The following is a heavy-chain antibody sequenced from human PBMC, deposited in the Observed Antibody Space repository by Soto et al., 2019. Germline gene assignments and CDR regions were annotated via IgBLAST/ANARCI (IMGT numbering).Heavy chain of an antibody. CDR1: GGSFSGYY. CDR2: IYYSGST. CDR3: ARSALLGYCSGGSCYRFDAFDI. V-gene: IGHV4-59*01. Sequence: SETLSLTCAVYGGSFSGYYWSWIRQPPGKGLEWIGYIYYSGSTNYNPSLKSRVTISVDTSKNQFSLKLSSVTAADTAVYYCARSALLGYCSGGSCYRFDAFDIWGQGTMVTVSS. J-gene: IGHJ3*02. D-gene: IGHD2-15*01.